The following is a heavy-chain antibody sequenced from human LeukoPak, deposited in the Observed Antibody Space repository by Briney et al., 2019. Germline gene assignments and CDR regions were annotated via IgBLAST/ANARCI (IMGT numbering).Heavy chain of an antibody. CDR1: GGSFSGYY. CDR3: ARGRRVVPFDY. D-gene: IGHD3-3*01. CDR2: INHSGST. V-gene: IGHV4-34*01. J-gene: IGHJ4*02. Sequence: PSETLSLXCAVYGGSFSGYYWSWIRQPPGKGLEWIGEINHSGSTNYNPSLKSRVTISADTSKNQFSLKLSSVTAADTAVYYCARGRRVVPFDYWGQGTLVTVSS.